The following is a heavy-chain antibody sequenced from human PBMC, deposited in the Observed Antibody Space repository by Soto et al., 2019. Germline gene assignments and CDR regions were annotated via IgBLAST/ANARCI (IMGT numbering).Heavy chain of an antibody. CDR3: AKDRVGGTFYTPLGF. V-gene: IGHV3-30*18. CDR2: ITYDGSNK. Sequence: WGSLRLSCQASGFNFYNYGIRFFRQSPFKGLEWVAVITYDGSNKYYADSVKGRFTISRDNSKNTLSLHLNTLKPEDTAVYHCAKDRVGGTFYTPLGFWGQGTLVTVSS. CDR1: GFNFYNYG. J-gene: IGHJ4*02. D-gene: IGHD1-7*01.